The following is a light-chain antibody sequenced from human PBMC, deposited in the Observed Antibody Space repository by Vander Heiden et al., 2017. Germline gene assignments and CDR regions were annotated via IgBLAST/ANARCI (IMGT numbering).Light chain of an antibody. J-gene: IGKJ5*01. Sequence: DIQMTQSPSSLSASVGDRVTITCRASQSISSYLNWYQQKPGKAPKLLIYAASSLQSGVPSRFSGSGSGTDFTLTISSLKPEDFATYYCQQSYSNLHTFGPGTRLEIK. CDR1: QSISSY. CDR3: QQSYSNLHT. V-gene: IGKV1-39*01. CDR2: AAS.